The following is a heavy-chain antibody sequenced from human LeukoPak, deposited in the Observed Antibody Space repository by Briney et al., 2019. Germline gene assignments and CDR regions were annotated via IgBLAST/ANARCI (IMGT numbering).Heavy chain of an antibody. Sequence: GGSLRLSCAASGFTFSRYDMHWVRQATGKGLEWVSGIGTAGDAYYAGSVKGRFTISRENAKNSLYLQMNSLTAGDTAVYYCAGAGSETQWRAFDFWGQGALVTVFS. V-gene: IGHV3-13*01. CDR2: IGTAGDA. D-gene: IGHD6-19*01. CDR1: GFTFSRYD. CDR3: AGAGSETQWRAFDF. J-gene: IGHJ4*02.